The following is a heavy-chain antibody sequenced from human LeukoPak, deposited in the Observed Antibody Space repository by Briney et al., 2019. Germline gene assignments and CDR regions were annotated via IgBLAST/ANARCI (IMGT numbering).Heavy chain of an antibody. CDR3: ARGSGSSYYAMDV. V-gene: IGHV4-59*01. Sequence: SETLSLTCTVSIGSISTYYWSWIRQPPGKGLEWIGYIFYSGNTNYNPSLKSRVTMSVDTSKNQFSLNLSSVTAADTAVYYCARGSGSSYYAMDVWGQGTTVTVSS. CDR1: IGSISTYY. J-gene: IGHJ6*02. CDR2: IFYSGNT. D-gene: IGHD7-27*01.